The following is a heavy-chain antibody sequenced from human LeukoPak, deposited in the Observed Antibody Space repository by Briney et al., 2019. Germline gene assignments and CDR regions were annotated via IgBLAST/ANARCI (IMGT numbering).Heavy chain of an antibody. V-gene: IGHV3-48*03. CDR2: ISSSGSTI. D-gene: IGHD6-13*01. CDR3: ARDGLGYSFDS. CDR1: GFTFSSYE. J-gene: IGHJ4*02. Sequence: GGSLRLSCAASGFTFSSYEMSWVRQAPGKGLEWVSYISSSGSTIYYAESVKGRFTISRDNAKNSLYLQMNSLRAEDTAFYYCARDGLGYSFDSWGQGTLVTVSS.